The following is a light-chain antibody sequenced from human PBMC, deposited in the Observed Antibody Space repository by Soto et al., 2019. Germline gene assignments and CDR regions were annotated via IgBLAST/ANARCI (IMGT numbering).Light chain of an antibody. J-gene: IGKJ2*01. CDR3: QQYNAYPYT. CDR2: KAS. CDR1: QSISSW. V-gene: IGKV1-5*03. Sequence: DIPMTQSPSTLSASVGDRVTITCRASQSISSWLAWYQQKPGKAPKLLIYKASNLESGVPSRFSGSGSGTEFTLTISSLQPDDFATYYCQQYNAYPYTFGQGSKLRIK.